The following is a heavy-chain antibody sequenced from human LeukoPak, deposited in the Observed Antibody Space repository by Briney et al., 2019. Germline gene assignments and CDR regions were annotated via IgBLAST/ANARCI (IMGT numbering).Heavy chain of an antibody. J-gene: IGHJ4*02. CDR1: GGSISSGSYY. V-gene: IGHV4-61*02. Sequence: SQTRSLTCTVSGGSISSGSYYWSWIRQPAGKGLEWIGRIYTSGSTNYNPSLKSRVTISVDTSKNQFSLKLSSVTAADTAVYYCARTRTYCGGDCYLGDFDYWGQGTLVTVSS. CDR2: IYTSGST. D-gene: IGHD2-21*01. CDR3: ARTRTYCGGDCYLGDFDY.